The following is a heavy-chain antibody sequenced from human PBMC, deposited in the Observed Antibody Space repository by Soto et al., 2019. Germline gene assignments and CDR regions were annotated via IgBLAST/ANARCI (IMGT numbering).Heavy chain of an antibody. CDR3: TRDRSLLWFGPQDPYYYHGMDV. J-gene: IGHJ6*02. D-gene: IGHD3-10*01. CDR2: IRSKAYGGTT. CDR1: GVPVGDYA. Sequence: GSLRLSCAASGVPVGDYAMSSFRQAPGKGLEWVGFIRSKAYGGTTEYAASVKGRFTISRDDSKSIAYLQMNSLKTEDTAVYYCTRDRSLLWFGPQDPYYYHGMDVWGQGTTVTVSS. V-gene: IGHV3-49*03.